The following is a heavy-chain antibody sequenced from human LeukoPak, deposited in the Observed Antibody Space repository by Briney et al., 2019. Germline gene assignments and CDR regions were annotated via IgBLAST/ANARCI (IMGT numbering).Heavy chain of an antibody. V-gene: IGHV1-18*01. D-gene: IGHD5-12*01. CDR3: ARGEGGYEPLDY. CDR2: ISAYNGNT. Sequence: ASVKVSCKASGYTFTSYGISWVRQAPGQGLEWMGWISAYNGNTNYAQKLQGRVTITRDTSASTAYMELSSLRSEDTAVYYCARGEGGYEPLDYWGQGTLVTVSS. J-gene: IGHJ4*02. CDR1: GYTFTSYG.